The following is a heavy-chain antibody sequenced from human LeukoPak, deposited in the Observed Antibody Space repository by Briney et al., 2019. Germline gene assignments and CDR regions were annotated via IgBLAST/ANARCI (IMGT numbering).Heavy chain of an antibody. V-gene: IGHV3-23*01. D-gene: IGHD3-9*01. J-gene: IGHJ4*02. CDR3: AKCARVDWLPIDY. CDR2: ISGSGGST. CDR1: GFTFSNYA. Sequence: GGSLRLSCTAPGFTFSNYAMSWVRHAPGKGLEWVSAISGSGGSTYYADSVKGRFTISRDNSRHTLYLQMNSLRAEDTAVYYCAKCARVDWLPIDYWGQGTLVTVSS.